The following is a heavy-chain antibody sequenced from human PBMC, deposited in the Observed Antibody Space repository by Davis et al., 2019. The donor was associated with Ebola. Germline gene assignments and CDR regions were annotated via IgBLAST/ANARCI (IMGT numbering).Heavy chain of an antibody. J-gene: IGHJ2*01. D-gene: IGHD7-27*01. CDR3: ARHAGDAGNFDL. V-gene: IGHV5-10-1*01. CDR1: GYGFGSYW. CDR2: DDPSRGDPRS. Sequence: GESLKISCHGSGYGFGSYWTSWVRQVPGKGLEWMGRDDPSRGDPRSPYSPSFRGLVTIAADMSISTAYLQWNTLRASDSAIYYCARHAGDAGNFDLWGPGTLVTVSS.